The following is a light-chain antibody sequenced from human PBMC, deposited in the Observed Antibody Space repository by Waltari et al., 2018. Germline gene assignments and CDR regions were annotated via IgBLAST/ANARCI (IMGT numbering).Light chain of an antibody. J-gene: IGLJ2*01. V-gene: IGLV3-19*01. Sequence: SSELTQDPAVPVALGQTVRITCQGDSLRSYYASWYQQKPGQAPVLVISGKNNLPSGIPDLFSCYSSGYTASFTITCAQAGYEADYYCTSRDSSGNHLRVFGGGTKLTVL. CDR2: GKN. CDR1: SLRSYY. CDR3: TSRDSSGNHLRV.